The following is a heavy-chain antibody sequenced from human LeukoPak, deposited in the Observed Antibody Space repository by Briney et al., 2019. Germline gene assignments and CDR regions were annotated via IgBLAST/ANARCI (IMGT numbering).Heavy chain of an antibody. CDR1: GGSISSYS. CDR3: ARWDDSAWGFGN. J-gene: IGHJ4*02. V-gene: IGHV4-59*08. CDR2: ISHSGTT. D-gene: IGHD6-19*01. Sequence: ASETLSLTCAVSGGSISSYSWNWIRQSPGKGLEWVGYISHSGTTSYNSSLKSRVTISVDTSKNQLSLKLTSVTAADTAVYYCARWDDSAWGFGNWGPGTLVTVSS.